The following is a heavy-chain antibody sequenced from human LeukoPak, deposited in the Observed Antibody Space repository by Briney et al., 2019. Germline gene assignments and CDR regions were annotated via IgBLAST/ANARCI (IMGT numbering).Heavy chain of an antibody. CDR1: GYTFTNYG. J-gene: IGHJ5*02. CDR3: ARDWDAMNNCFDP. V-gene: IGHV1-18*01. CDR2: ISTNSGIR. Sequence: ASVKVSCTASGYTFTNYGISWVRQAPGQGLEWMGWISTNSGIRTYAQTLQGRFTMTTDTATTTAYMELNNLTFDDTAVYYCARDWDAMNNCFDPWGQGTPVTVSS. D-gene: IGHD1-26*01.